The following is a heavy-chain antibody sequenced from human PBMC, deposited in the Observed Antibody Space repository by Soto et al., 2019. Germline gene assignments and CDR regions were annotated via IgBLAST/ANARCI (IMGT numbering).Heavy chain of an antibody. J-gene: IGHJ5*02. CDR3: ARGQRFSDWFDP. CDR2: ITHRGST. CDR1: GGSCSSYY. D-gene: IGHD3-3*01. V-gene: IGHV4-34*01. Sequence: SWTLSLTCAVSGGSCSSYYWTWIRQPPEKGLEWIGEITHRGSTNYNPSLKSRVTISLDTSMNYFSLRLSSVTAADTAVYYCARGQRFSDWFDPWGQGTLVTGSS.